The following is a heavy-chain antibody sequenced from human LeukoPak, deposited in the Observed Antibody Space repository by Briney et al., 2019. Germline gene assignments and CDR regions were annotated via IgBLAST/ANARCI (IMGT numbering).Heavy chain of an antibody. CDR1: GFTFSSCG. CDR3: AKPIRGQLVIDY. Sequence: GRSLRLSCAASGFTFSSCGMHWVRQAPGKGLEWVAVISYDGSNKYYADSVKGRFTISRDNSKNTLYLQMNSLRAEDTAVYYCAKPIRGQLVIDYWGQGTLVTVSS. J-gene: IGHJ4*02. V-gene: IGHV3-30*18. CDR2: ISYDGSNK. D-gene: IGHD6-13*01.